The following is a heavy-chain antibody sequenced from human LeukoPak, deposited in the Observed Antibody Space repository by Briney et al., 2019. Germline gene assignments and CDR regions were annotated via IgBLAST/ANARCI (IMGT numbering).Heavy chain of an antibody. V-gene: IGHV3-33*01. J-gene: IGHJ4*02. CDR1: GFTFSDYG. CDR3: TRDNANRAYDY. Sequence: GGSLRLSCAVSGFTFSDYGMHWVRQAPGKGLERVAVVWANGNTKYYADSVKGRFTISRDNSKNTLHLQIDSLRAEDTATYYCTRDNANRAYDYWGQGTLVTVSS. D-gene: IGHD2-2*01. CDR2: VWANGNTK.